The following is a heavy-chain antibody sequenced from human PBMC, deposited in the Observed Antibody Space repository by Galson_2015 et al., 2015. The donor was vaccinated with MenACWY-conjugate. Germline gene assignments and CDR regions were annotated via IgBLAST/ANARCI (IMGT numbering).Heavy chain of an antibody. CDR2: IKSKTDGGTT. CDR3: TTPGHEWRREGRSFGVVIPYYYYGMDV. V-gene: IGHV3-15*01. Sequence: SLRLSCAASGFTFSNAWMSWVRQAPGKGLEWVGRIKSKTDGGTTDYAAPVKGRFTISRDDSKNTLYLQMNSLKTEDTAVYYCTTPGHEWRREGRSFGVVIPYYYYGMDVWGQGTTVTVSS. D-gene: IGHD3-3*01. J-gene: IGHJ6*02. CDR1: GFTFSNAW.